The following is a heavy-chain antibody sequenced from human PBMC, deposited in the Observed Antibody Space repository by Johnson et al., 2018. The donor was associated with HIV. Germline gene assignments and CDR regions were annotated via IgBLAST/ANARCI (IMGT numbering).Heavy chain of an antibody. V-gene: IGHV3-11*04. J-gene: IGHJ3*02. CDR2: ISSSGRTI. CDR3: ARDATPSRPGDAFDI. Sequence: QVQLVESGGGLVKPGGSLRLSCAVSTFTFSDYYMRWIRQAPGKGLEWLSYISSSGRTIYDADSVKGGFTISRDNAKNSLYPQMNSLRAEDTAVYYCARDATPSRPGDAFDIWGQGTMVTVSS. CDR1: TFTFSDYY.